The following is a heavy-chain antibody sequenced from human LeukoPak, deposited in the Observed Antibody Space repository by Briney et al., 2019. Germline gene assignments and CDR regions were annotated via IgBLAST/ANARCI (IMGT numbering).Heavy chain of an antibody. Sequence: GGSLRLSCAASGFTFSSYNMNWVRQAPGKGLEWVSYISSSSTTIYYADSVKGRFTISRDNAKNSLYLQMNSLRAEDTAVYYCARAYCSSTSCQKRGYYYYYMDVWGKGTTVTVSS. CDR1: GFTFSSYN. J-gene: IGHJ6*03. D-gene: IGHD2-2*01. CDR2: ISSSSTTI. V-gene: IGHV3-48*04. CDR3: ARAYCSSTSCQKRGYYYYYMDV.